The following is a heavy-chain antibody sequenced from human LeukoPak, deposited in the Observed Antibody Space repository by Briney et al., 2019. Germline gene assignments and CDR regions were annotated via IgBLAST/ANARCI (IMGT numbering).Heavy chain of an antibody. CDR1: GFSFSSYS. V-gene: IGHV3-48*02. CDR2: ISSSSSTI. J-gene: IGHJ1*01. D-gene: IGHD4-17*01. Sequence: GGSLRLSCAPSGFSFSSYSMYWVRQAPGKGLEGVSYISSSSSTIYYADSVKGRFTISRDNAKNPLYLQMNSLRDEDTAVYYCARGHPPVTTKVSYFQHWGQGTLVTVSS. CDR3: ARGHPPVTTKVSYFQH.